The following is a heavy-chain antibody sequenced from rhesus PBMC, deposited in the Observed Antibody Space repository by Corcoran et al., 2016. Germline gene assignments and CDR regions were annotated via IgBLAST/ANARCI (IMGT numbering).Heavy chain of an antibody. Sequence: EVQLVESGGGLVQPGGSLRLSCAASGFTFSRYGMRWVRQAPGKGLAWVSSLSSASTYIYDAGSVKGRFTISRDNAKNSLSLQMNSLRAEDTALYYCTRRYSGYSEFDYWGQGVLVTVSS. V-gene: IGHV3S16*01. D-gene: IGHD5-24*01. CDR3: TRRYSGYSEFDY. CDR2: LSSASTYI. J-gene: IGHJ4*01. CDR1: GFTFSRYG.